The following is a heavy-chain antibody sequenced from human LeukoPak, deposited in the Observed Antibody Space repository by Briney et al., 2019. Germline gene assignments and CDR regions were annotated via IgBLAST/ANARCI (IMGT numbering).Heavy chain of an antibody. CDR3: ARRSDYDFWSGNQYYFDY. J-gene: IGHJ4*02. V-gene: IGHV4-39*01. CDR1: GGSISSGSHY. D-gene: IGHD3-3*01. CDR2: IYYSGTT. Sequence: SETLSLTCSVSGGSISSGSHYWGWIRQSPGKGLEWIGTIYYSGTTFYNPSLQSRVSISVDTSRNQFSLRLNSVTAADTAVYYCARRSDYDFWSGNQYYFDYWGQGTLVTVSS.